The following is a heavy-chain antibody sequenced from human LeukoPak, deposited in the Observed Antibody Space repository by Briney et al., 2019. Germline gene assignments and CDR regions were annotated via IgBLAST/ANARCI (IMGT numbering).Heavy chain of an antibody. CDR3: ARVPDYYDSPGAFDI. CDR1: GFTFSSYA. J-gene: IGHJ3*02. V-gene: IGHV3-23*01. D-gene: IGHD3-22*01. Sequence: GGSLRLSCAASGFTFSSYAMSWVRQAPGKGLEWVSAISGSGGSTYYADSVKGRFTISRDNAKNSLYLQMNSLRAEDTAVYYCARVPDYYDSPGAFDIWGQGTMVTVSS. CDR2: ISGSGGST.